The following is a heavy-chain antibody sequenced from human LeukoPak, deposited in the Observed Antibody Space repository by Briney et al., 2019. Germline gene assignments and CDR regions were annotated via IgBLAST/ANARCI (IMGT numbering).Heavy chain of an antibody. CDR2: IYSGGST. V-gene: IGHV3-53*01. J-gene: IGHJ4*02. CDR1: GFTVGSNY. Sequence: GGSLRLSCAASGFTVGSNYMSWVRQAPGKGLEWVSVIYSGGSTYYADSVKGRFTISRDNSKNTLYLQMNSLRAEDTAVYYCARDRYGGNSDYWGQGTLVTVSS. D-gene: IGHD4-23*01. CDR3: ARDRYGGNSDY.